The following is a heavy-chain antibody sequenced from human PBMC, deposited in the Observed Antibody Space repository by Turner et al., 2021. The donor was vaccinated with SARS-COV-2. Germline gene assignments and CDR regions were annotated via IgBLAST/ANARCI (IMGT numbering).Heavy chain of an antibody. Sequence: EVQLVESGGGLVKHGGSLRLPCAASGFTFSHYTMNWVRQAPGKGLEWVSSISSSSSYIYYADSVKGRFTISRDNAKNSLYLQMNSLRAEDTAVYYCARGTYYYDSSVYSGTNWFDPWGQGTLVTVSS. CDR3: ARGTYYYDSSVYSGTNWFDP. V-gene: IGHV3-21*01. J-gene: IGHJ5*02. CDR2: ISSSSSYI. D-gene: IGHD3-22*01. CDR1: GFTFSHYT.